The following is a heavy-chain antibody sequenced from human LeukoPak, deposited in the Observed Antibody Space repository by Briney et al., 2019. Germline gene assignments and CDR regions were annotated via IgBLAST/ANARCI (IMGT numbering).Heavy chain of an antibody. Sequence: PGASVKVSCKASGYTFTSYGISWVRQAPGQGLEWMGIINPSGGSTSYAQKFQGRVTMTRDTSTSTVYMELSSLRSEDTAVYYCARVVREPSRYYYEPYGWFDPWGQGTLVTVSS. CDR1: GYTFTSYG. CDR2: INPSGGST. CDR3: ARVVREPSRYYYEPYGWFDP. J-gene: IGHJ5*02. V-gene: IGHV1-46*03. D-gene: IGHD3-22*01.